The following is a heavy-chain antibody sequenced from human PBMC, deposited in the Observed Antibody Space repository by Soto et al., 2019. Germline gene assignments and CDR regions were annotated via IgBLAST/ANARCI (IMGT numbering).Heavy chain of an antibody. Sequence: SETLSLTCTVFGGSISSSSYYWGWIRQPPGKGLEWIGSIYYSGSTYYNPSLKSRVTISVDTSKNQFSLKLSSVTAADTAVYYCARLYGSGSLLIDYWGQGTLVTVSS. J-gene: IGHJ4*02. D-gene: IGHD3-10*01. CDR3: ARLYGSGSLLIDY. V-gene: IGHV4-39*01. CDR1: GGSISSSSYY. CDR2: IYYSGST.